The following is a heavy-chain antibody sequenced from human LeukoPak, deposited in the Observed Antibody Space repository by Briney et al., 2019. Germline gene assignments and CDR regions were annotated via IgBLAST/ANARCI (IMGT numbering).Heavy chain of an antibody. D-gene: IGHD3-10*01. Sequence: PGGSLRLSCAASGFTVGTKYMNWVRQATGQGMEWVSILYSGGDTYYADSVKGRFTISRDNSRNTLSLQMNSLRVEDTAVYYCARVGDHYHWYFDLWGRGTLVTVSS. J-gene: IGHJ2*01. V-gene: IGHV3-53*01. CDR1: GFTVGTKY. CDR3: ARVGDHYHWYFDL. CDR2: LYSGGDT.